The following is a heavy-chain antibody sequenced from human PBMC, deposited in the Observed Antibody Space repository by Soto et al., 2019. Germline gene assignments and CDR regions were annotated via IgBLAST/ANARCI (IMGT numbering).Heavy chain of an antibody. CDR1: GDSMTHNY. D-gene: IGHD6-19*01. CDR2: IYYSGYT. CDR3: AKGNGWYYY. V-gene: IGHV4-59*01. Sequence: PSETLSLTCSISGDSMTHNYWTWIRQPPGKGLEWIGYIYYSGYTDYNPSLKSRVTIAIDTSKNQFSLKLNSVTAADTAVYYCAKGNGWYYYWGQGTLVTVSS. J-gene: IGHJ4*02.